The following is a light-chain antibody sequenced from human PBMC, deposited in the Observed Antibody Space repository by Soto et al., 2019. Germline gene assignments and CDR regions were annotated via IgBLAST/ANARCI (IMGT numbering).Light chain of an antibody. CDR1: SSDVGIYDL. CDR3: CSYAGSSTFV. Sequence: QSVLTQPASVSGSPGQSITISCTGTSSDVGIYDLVSWYKHHPGRAPQLIIYEVTKRPSGVSNRFSGSKSGNTASLTISGLQAEDEAYYYCCSYAGSSTFVFGTGTKLTVL. J-gene: IGLJ1*01. CDR2: EVT. V-gene: IGLV2-23*02.